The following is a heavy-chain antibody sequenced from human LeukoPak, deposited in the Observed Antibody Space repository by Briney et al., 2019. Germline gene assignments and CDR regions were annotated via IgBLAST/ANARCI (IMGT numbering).Heavy chain of an antibody. Sequence: GGSLRLSCAASGFTFSSYSMNWVRQAPGKGLEWVSSISNSSSYIYYADSVKGRFTISRDNAKNSLYLQMNSLRAEDTAVYYCARAWYYYGGNSEADYWGQGNLVTVSS. J-gene: IGHJ4*02. CDR1: GFTFSSYS. V-gene: IGHV3-21*01. CDR3: ARAWYYYGGNSEADY. D-gene: IGHD4-23*01. CDR2: ISNSSSYI.